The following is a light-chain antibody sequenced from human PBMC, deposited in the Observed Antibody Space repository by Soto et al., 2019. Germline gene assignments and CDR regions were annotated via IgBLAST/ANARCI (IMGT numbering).Light chain of an antibody. V-gene: IGKV1-17*01. Sequence: DSQMTQSPPSLSASVGDRVTIACRASQAIRNDLAWYQQRPGKAPKRLIFAASALQSGVPSRFSGSGSGTEFTLTISSLQPEDFATYFCLQHNKYPRTFGQGTKVDSK. CDR1: QAIRND. CDR3: LQHNKYPRT. J-gene: IGKJ1*01. CDR2: AAS.